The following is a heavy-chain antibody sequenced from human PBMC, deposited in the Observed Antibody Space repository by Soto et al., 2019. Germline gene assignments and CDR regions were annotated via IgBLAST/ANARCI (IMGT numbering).Heavy chain of an antibody. CDR1: GGSISSGGYY. D-gene: IGHD6-13*01. CDR3: ARRQDSSSWYLGDNWFDP. Sequence: QVQLQESGPGLVKPSQTLSLTCTVSGGSISSGGYYWSWIRQHPGKGLEWIGYIYYSGSTYYNPYLKSRVPISADTSKNQFSLKLSSVTAADTAVYYCARRQDSSSWYLGDNWFDPWGQGTLVTVSS. CDR2: IYYSGST. V-gene: IGHV4-31*03. J-gene: IGHJ5*02.